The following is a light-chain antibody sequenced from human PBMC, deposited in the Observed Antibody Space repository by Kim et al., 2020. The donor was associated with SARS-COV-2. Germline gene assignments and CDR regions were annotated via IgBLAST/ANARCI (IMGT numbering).Light chain of an antibody. Sequence: SASVGDRVTITCRASQSSSSWLAWYQQKPGKAPKLLIYDASSLESGVPSRFSGSGSGTEFTLTISSLQPDDFATYYCQQYNSYSGTFGQGTKLEI. CDR1: QSSSSW. CDR2: DAS. J-gene: IGKJ2*01. V-gene: IGKV1-5*01. CDR3: QQYNSYSGT.